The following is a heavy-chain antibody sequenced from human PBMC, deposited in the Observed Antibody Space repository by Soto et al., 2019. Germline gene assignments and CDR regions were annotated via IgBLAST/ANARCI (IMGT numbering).Heavy chain of an antibody. CDR1: GFTFSRHG. J-gene: IGHJ4*02. CDR2: ISHDGGFE. Sequence: QVQLVESGGGVVRPGRSLRLSCIASGFTFSRHGMHWVRQAPGKGLEWVALISHDGGFEHYADSVRGRFTISRDNSKYTLNLQMSSLTFEDTAVYYCAKGEGRYGSGTLDHWGQGTLVTVFS. D-gene: IGHD3-10*01. V-gene: IGHV3-30*18. CDR3: AKGEGRYGSGTLDH.